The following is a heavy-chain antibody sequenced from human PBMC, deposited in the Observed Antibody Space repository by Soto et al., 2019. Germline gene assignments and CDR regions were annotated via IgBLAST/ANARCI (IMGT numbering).Heavy chain of an antibody. CDR3: AKINGDTAIFSY. D-gene: IGHD5-18*01. Sequence: QVQLVESGGGVVQPGRSLRLSCAASGFTFSSYGMHWVRQAPGKGLEWVAVISYDGSNKYYADSVKGRFTISRDNSKNTLYLQMNSLRAEDTAVYYCAKINGDTAIFSYWGQGTLVTVSS. CDR2: ISYDGSNK. J-gene: IGHJ4*02. V-gene: IGHV3-30*18. CDR1: GFTFSSYG.